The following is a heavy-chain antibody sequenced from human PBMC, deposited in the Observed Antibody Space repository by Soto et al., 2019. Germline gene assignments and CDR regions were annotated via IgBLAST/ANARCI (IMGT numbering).Heavy chain of an antibody. CDR1: GGSISSGGYY. CDR2: IYYSGST. D-gene: IGHD6-13*01. Sequence: SEALSLTWTVSGGSISSGGYYWSWIRQHPGKGLEWIGYIYYSGSTYYNPSLKSRVTISVDTSKNQFSLKLSSVTAADTAVYDCARAAADIDMDAWGQGPPVTV. V-gene: IGHV4-31*02. J-gene: IGHJ6*02. CDR3: ARAAADIDMDA.